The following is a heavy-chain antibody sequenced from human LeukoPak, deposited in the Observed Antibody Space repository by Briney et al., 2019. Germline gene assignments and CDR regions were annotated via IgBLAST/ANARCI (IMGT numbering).Heavy chain of an antibody. D-gene: IGHD3-10*02. Sequence: GGSLRLSCAASGFTFSSYWMHWVRHAPGKGLVWVSRINSDGSSTSYADSVKGRFTISRDNAKNTLYLQMNSLRAEDTAVYYCAELGITMIGGVWGKGTTVTVSS. V-gene: IGHV3-74*01. CDR2: INSDGSST. CDR3: AELGITMIGGV. J-gene: IGHJ6*04. CDR1: GFTFSSYW.